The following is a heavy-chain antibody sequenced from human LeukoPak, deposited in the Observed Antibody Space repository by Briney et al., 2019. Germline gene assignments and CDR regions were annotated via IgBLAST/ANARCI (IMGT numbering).Heavy chain of an antibody. J-gene: IGHJ4*02. V-gene: IGHV3-64D*09. Sequence: GGSLRLSCSASGFTFSSYAMHWVRQAPGKGLEYVSAISSNGGSTYYADSVKGRFTISRDNSKNTLYLQMNSLRAEDTAVYYCVKGPWGSDYELSDKYYFDYWGQGTLVSVSS. D-gene: IGHD3-16*01. CDR2: ISSNGGST. CDR1: GFTFSSYA. CDR3: VKGPWGSDYELSDKYYFDY.